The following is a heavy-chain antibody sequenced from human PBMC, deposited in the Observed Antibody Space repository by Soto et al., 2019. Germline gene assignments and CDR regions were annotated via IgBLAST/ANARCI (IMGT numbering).Heavy chain of an antibody. D-gene: IGHD5-18*01. CDR3: ARGGYTYGSGLDY. CDR2: INPNSGDT. V-gene: IGHV1-2*04. Sequence: QVQLVQSGAEVKKLGASVKVSCKASGYTFTAYYIHWVRQAPGQGLEWVGWINPNSGDTNYAQRFQGWVTMTGDTSVSTAYMDLTRLRSDDTAVYYCARGGYTYGSGLDYWGQGTLVTVSS. J-gene: IGHJ4*02. CDR1: GYTFTAYY.